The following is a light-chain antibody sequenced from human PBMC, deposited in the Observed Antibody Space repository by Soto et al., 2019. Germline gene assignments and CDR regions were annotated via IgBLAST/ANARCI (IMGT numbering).Light chain of an antibody. CDR1: SSNIGSNT. Sequence: QSVLTQPPSASGTPGQRVTISCSGSSSNIGSNTVNWYQQLPGTAPKLLIYSNNQRPPGVPDRFSGSKSGTSASLAISGLQSEDEADYYCAAWDDSLNGLNYVFGT. V-gene: IGLV1-44*01. CDR2: SNN. J-gene: IGLJ1*01. CDR3: AAWDDSLNGLNYV.